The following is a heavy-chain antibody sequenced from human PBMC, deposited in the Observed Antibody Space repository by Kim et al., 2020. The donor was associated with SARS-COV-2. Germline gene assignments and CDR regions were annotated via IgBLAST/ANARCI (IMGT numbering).Heavy chain of an antibody. CDR3: ASIDVEYYGSGSYRD. V-gene: IGHV3-33*05. Sequence: GGSLRLSCAASGFTFSSYGMHWVRQAPGKGLEWVAVISYDGSNKYYADSVKGRFTISRDNSKNTLYLQMNSLRAEDTAVYYCASIDVEYYGSGSYRDWGQATLVTVSS. CDR1: GFTFSSYG. D-gene: IGHD3-10*01. CDR2: ISYDGSNK. J-gene: IGHJ1*01.